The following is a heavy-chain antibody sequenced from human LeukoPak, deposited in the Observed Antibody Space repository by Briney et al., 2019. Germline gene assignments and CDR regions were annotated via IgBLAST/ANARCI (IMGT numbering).Heavy chain of an antibody. J-gene: IGHJ4*02. Sequence: PGGSLRLSCAASRFTFSGYAMTWVRQAPGKGLEWVSSISSSSSYIYYADSVKGRFTISRDNAKNSLYLQMNSLRAEDTAVYYCARDSEPDFWSGYYCLDYWGQGTLVTVSS. CDR2: ISSSSSYI. D-gene: IGHD3-3*01. CDR1: RFTFSGYA. V-gene: IGHV3-21*01. CDR3: ARDSEPDFWSGYYCLDY.